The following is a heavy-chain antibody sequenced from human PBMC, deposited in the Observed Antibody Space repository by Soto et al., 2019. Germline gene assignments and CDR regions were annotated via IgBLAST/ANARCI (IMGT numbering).Heavy chain of an antibody. CDR3: VKDRHCGGDCYYLGY. J-gene: IGHJ4*02. CDR2: ISYDGSNK. Sequence: QVQLVESGGGVVQPGRSLRLSCAASGFTFSSYGMHWVRQAPGKGLEWVAVISYDGSNKYYADSVKGRFTISRDNSKNTLYLQMNSLRAEDTAVYYCVKDRHCGGDCYYLGYWGQGTLVTVSS. V-gene: IGHV3-30*18. CDR1: GFTFSSYG. D-gene: IGHD2-21*01.